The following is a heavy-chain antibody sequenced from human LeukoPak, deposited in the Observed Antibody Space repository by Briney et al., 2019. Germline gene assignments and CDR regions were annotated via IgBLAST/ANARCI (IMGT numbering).Heavy chain of an antibody. CDR2: IDPNSGVT. D-gene: IGHD6-19*01. Sequence: ASVKVSCKTSGYTFIAYYMHWVRQAPGQGLERMGWIDPNSGVTDYAQNFQGRVTLTRDTSISTAYMEMTSLGYDDTAVYYCGSASSSGWFVYFWGQGTLVTVSS. J-gene: IGHJ4*02. CDR1: GYTFIAYY. CDR3: GSASSSGWFVYF. V-gene: IGHV1-2*02.